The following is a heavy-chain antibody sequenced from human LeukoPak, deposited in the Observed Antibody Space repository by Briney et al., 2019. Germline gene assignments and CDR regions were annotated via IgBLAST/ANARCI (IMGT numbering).Heavy chain of an antibody. CDR2: INPSDGST. V-gene: IGHV1-46*01. D-gene: IGHD1-1*01. J-gene: IGHJ4*02. CDR3: ARELRRGGKQLGDYFDY. Sequence: ASVKVSCKASGYTFTSNYLHWVRRAPGQGPQWMGRINPSDGSTRYAQKFQGRVTMTRDTSTSTVYMELSSLRSEDTAVFFCARELRRGGKQLGDYFDYWGQGTLVTVSS. CDR1: GYTFTSNY.